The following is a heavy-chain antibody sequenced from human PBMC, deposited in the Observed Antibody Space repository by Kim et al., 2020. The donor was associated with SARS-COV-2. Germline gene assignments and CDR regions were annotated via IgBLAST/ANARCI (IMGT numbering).Heavy chain of an antibody. CDR1: GGSISSYY. D-gene: IGHD2-2*01. CDR3: ARQNVGYCTSTNCSPNNWFDP. CDR2: IYYSGRT. J-gene: IGHJ5*02. Sequence: SETLSLTCTVSGGSISSYYWSWIRQPPGKGLEWIGYIYYSGRTNYNPSLRRRVTISVDTSKNQMSLNLSSVTAADTAVYYCARQNVGYCTSTNCSPNNWFDPWGQGTLVTVSS. V-gene: IGHV4-59*08.